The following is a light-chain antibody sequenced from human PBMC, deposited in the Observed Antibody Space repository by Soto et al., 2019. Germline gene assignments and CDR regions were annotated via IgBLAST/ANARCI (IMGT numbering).Light chain of an antibody. CDR3: QQSYTTPRLS. Sequence: DIQMTQSPSSLSASIGDKLTISCRANQSITHFLNWYQKKPGEVPKLLIYAAYRLGSGVPSRFSGSGSGTDFALTINSLQPEDFATYYCQQSYTTPRLSFGGGTRVDLK. V-gene: IGKV1-39*01. CDR1: QSITHF. CDR2: AAY. J-gene: IGKJ4*01.